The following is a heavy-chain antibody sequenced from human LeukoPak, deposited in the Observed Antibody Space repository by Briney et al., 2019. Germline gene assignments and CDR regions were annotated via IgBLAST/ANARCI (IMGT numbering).Heavy chain of an antibody. J-gene: IGHJ6*02. CDR3: AKFPRDGMDV. V-gene: IGHV3-23*01. CDR2: ISGSGGST. CDR1: GFTFSSYA. Sequence: AGGFLRLSCAASGFTFSSYAMSWVRQAPGKGLEWVSAISGSGGSTYYADSVKGRFTISRDNSKNTLYLQMNSLRAEDTAVYYCAKFPRDGMDVWGQGTTVTVSS.